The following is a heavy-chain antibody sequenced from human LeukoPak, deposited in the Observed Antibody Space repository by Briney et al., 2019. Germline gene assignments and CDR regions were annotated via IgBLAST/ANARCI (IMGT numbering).Heavy chain of an antibody. CDR3: AKVPRVVSAAAGPLFDY. CDR1: GFTVSRNY. J-gene: IGHJ4*02. Sequence: PGGSLRLSCAASGFTVSRNYMSWVRQAPGKGLEWVSAISGSGGSTYYADSVKGRFTISRDNSKNTLYLQMNSLRAEHTAVYYCAKVPRVVSAAAGPLFDYWGQGTLVTVSS. V-gene: IGHV3-23*01. CDR2: ISGSGGST. D-gene: IGHD6-13*01.